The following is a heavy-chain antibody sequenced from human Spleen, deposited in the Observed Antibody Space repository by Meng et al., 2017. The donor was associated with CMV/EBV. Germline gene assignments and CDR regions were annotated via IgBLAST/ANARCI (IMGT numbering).Heavy chain of an antibody. D-gene: IGHD3-3*01. CDR3: ARARFLEWLGNWFDP. V-gene: IGHV4-34*01. CDR2: INHSGST. J-gene: IGHJ5*02. Sequence: VYGGSFSGYYWSWIRQSPGKGLEWIGEINHSGSTNYNPSLKSRVTISVDTSKNQFSLKLTSVTAADTAIYYCARARFLEWLGNWFDPWGQGTLVTVSS. CDR1: GGSFSGYY.